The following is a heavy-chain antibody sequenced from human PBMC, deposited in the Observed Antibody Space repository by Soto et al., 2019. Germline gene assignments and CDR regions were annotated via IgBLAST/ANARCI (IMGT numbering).Heavy chain of an antibody. V-gene: IGHV1-69*01. CDR2: IIPIFGTA. CDR1: GGSLSSYA. Sequence: SVKVACTSSGGSLSSYAIIWVRQAPGQGLEWMGGIIPIFGTANYAQKFQGRVTITADESTSTAYMELSSLRSEDTAVYYCARARDYGAPRAFDIWGQGTMVTVSS. J-gene: IGHJ3*02. D-gene: IGHD4-17*01. CDR3: ARARDYGAPRAFDI.